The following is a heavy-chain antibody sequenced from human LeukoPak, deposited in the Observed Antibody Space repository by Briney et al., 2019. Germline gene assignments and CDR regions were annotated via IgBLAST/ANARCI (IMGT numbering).Heavy chain of an antibody. CDR1: GFTFSSYS. Sequence: GGSLRLSCAVSGFTFSSYSMNWVRQAPGKGLEWVAFIRYDGSNKYYADSVKGRFTISRDNSKNTLYLQMNSLRAEDTAVYYCAKGPIYDILTGWRKTHNAFDIWGQGTMVTVSS. D-gene: IGHD3-9*01. CDR2: IRYDGSNK. J-gene: IGHJ3*02. CDR3: AKGPIYDILTGWRKTHNAFDI. V-gene: IGHV3-30*02.